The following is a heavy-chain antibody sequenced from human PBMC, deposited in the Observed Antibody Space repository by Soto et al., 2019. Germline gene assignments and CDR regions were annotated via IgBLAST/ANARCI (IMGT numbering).Heavy chain of an antibody. CDR2: IYYSGST. D-gene: IGHD6-19*01. CDR3: ASIRLSIAVAAPVNWFDP. V-gene: IGHV4-31*03. CDR1: GGSISSGGYY. J-gene: IGHJ5*02. Sequence: SETLSLTCTVSGGSISSGGYYWSWIRQHPGKGLEWIGYIYYSGSTYYNPSLKSRLTMSVDTSKNQFSLKLRSVTAADTAVFYCASIRLSIAVAAPVNWFDPWGQGTLVTVSS.